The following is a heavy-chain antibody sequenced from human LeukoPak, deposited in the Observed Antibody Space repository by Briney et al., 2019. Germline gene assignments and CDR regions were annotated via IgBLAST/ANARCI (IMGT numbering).Heavy chain of an antibody. V-gene: IGHV1-69*05. Sequence: ASVKVSCKASGGTFSSYAISCVRQAPGQGLEWMGRIIPIFGTANYAQKFQGRVTITTDESTSTAYMELSSLRSEDTAVYYCAREGDYYDSSGYSSRSYWGQGTLVTVSS. J-gene: IGHJ4*02. CDR3: AREGDYYDSSGYSSRSY. CDR1: GGTFSSYA. D-gene: IGHD3-22*01. CDR2: IIPIFGTA.